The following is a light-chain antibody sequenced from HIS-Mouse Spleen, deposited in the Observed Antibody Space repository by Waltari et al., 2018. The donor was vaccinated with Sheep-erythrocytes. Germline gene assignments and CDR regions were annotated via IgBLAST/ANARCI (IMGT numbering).Light chain of an antibody. CDR2: EGS. CDR3: CSYAGSSTPWV. V-gene: IGLV2-23*01. J-gene: IGLJ3*02. CDR1: SSDVGSYNL. Sequence: QSALTQPASVSGSPGQSITISCTGTSSDVGSYNLVSWYQQHPGKAPKRTIYEGSNRPSGVSNRFSGSKSGNTASLTISGLQAEDEADYYCCSYAGSSTPWVFGGGTKLTVL.